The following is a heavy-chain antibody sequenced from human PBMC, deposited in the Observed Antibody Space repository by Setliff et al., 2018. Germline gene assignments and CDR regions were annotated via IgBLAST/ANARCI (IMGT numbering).Heavy chain of an antibody. CDR1: GHSFTNYG. D-gene: IGHD3-22*01. CDR2: NSV. V-gene: IGHV1-18*01. CDR3: AKTAHHYESSGYYYDPYFYYMDV. J-gene: IGHJ6*03. Sequence: ASVKVSCKASGHSFTNYGINWVRQAPGQGLEWMGWNSVYAREFQGRVTMTIDTPTSTAYMELRSLRAYDTAVYYCAKTAHHYESSGYYYDPYFYYMDVRGKGTTVTVSS.